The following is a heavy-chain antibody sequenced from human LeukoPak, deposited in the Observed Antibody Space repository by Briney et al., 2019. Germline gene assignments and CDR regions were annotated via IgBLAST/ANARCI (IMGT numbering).Heavy chain of an antibody. CDR2: IYTSGST. CDR1: GDSISSYY. V-gene: IGHV4-4*07. D-gene: IGHD3-3*01. J-gene: IGHJ3*02. Sequence: ASETLSLTCTVSGDSISSYYWSWIRQPAGKGLEWIGRIYTSGSTNYNPSLKSRVTMSVDTSKNQFSLKLSSVTAADTAVYYCARDRGVVTYYDFWSGYSDDAFDIWGQGTMVTVSS. CDR3: ARDRGVVTYYDFWSGYSDDAFDI.